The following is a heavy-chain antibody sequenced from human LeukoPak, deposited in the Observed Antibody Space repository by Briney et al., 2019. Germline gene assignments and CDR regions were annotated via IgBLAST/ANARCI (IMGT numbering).Heavy chain of an antibody. CDR3: ARSIGLTGGGVDV. Sequence: PGGSLRLSCAASGFTFSDYNMNWLRQAPGKGLEWVSYITKSGSNIRYADSVKGRFTISRDNAKNSLYLQMNSLRAEDTAVYYCARSIGLTGGGVDVWGQGTTVTVSS. D-gene: IGHD3-9*01. CDR2: ITKSGSNI. J-gene: IGHJ6*02. V-gene: IGHV3-11*01. CDR1: GFTFSDYN.